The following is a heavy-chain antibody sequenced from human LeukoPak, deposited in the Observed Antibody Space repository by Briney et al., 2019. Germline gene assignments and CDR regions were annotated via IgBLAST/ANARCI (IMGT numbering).Heavy chain of an antibody. V-gene: IGHV3-33*01. CDR1: GFTFSSYG. J-gene: IGHJ3*02. CDR3: ARDDYYYDSSGYYYPNDAFDI. CDR2: IWYDGSNK. D-gene: IGHD3-22*01. Sequence: PGRSLRLSCAASGFTFSSYGMHWVRQAPGKGLEWVAVIWYDGSNKYYADSVKGRFTIPRDNSKNTLYLQMNSLRAEDTAVYYCARDDYYYDSSGYYYPNDAFDIWGQGTMVTVSS.